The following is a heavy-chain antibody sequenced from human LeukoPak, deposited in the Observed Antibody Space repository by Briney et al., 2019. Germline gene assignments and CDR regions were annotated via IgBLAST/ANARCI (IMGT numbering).Heavy chain of an antibody. CDR3: ARELNGAFDP. D-gene: IGHD1-1*01. J-gene: IGHJ5*02. Sequence: GGSLRLPCAASGFTFSSYEMNWVRQAPGKGLEWVSYMSTSDSPIYYTDSVKGRFTISRDNAKNSLYLQMNSLRASDTAVYYCARELNGAFDPWGQGTLVTVSS. CDR1: GFTFSSYE. CDR2: MSTSDSPI. V-gene: IGHV3-48*03.